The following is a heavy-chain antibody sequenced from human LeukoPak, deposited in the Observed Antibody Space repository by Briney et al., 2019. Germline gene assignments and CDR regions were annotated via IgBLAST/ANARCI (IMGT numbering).Heavy chain of an antibody. D-gene: IGHD2-2*01. CDR1: GFTFSSYA. J-gene: IGHJ6*03. CDR3: AKDGQDIVVVPAAILYYMDV. CDR2: ISGSGGST. V-gene: IGHV3-23*01. Sequence: GGSLRLSCAASGFTFSSYAMSWVRQAPGKGLEWVSAISGSGGSTYYAGSVKGRFTSSRDNSKNTLYLQMNSLRAEDTAVYYCAKDGQDIVVVPAAILYYMDVWGKGTTVTVSS.